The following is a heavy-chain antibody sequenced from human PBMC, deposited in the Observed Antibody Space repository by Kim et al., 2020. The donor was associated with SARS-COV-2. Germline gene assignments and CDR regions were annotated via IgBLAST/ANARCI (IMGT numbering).Heavy chain of an antibody. V-gene: IGHV1-18*04. CDR1: GYTFTSYG. D-gene: IGHD4-4*01. Sequence: ASVKVSCKASGYTFTSYGISWVRQAPGQGLEWMGWISAYNGNTNYAQKLQGRVTMTTDTSTSTAYMELRSLRSDDTAVYYCARDSLHHYSNYGTLFDYWGQGTLVTVSS. J-gene: IGHJ4*02. CDR2: ISAYNGNT. CDR3: ARDSLHHYSNYGTLFDY.